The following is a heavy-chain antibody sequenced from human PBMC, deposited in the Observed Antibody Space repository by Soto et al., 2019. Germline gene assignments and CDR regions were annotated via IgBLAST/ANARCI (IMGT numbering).Heavy chain of an antibody. Sequence: GASVKVSCKASGYPLTSQYIHWVRHAPGQGFQWMGIINPRDGKTTYAQNFQGTITMTRDTSTSTLYLELTSLTSDDTAVYYCGRVGQVLAETFDSWGQGTLVTVSS. V-gene: IGHV1-46*01. CDR2: INPRDGKT. CDR1: GYPLTSQY. D-gene: IGHD3-3*01. CDR3: GRVGQVLAETFDS. J-gene: IGHJ4*02.